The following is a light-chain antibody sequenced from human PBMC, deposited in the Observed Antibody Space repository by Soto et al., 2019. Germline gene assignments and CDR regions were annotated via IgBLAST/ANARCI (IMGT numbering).Light chain of an antibody. J-gene: IGKJ3*01. CDR1: QSVSSN. Sequence: ETVMTQSPATLSVSPGERPTLSCRASQSVSSNLAWYQQKPGQAPRLLIYDASTRATGIPSRFIGSGSGKGFTPTINSRQSEDFAVNYYQQYNTLPLSFGPRTNLDIK. V-gene: IGKV3-15*01. CDR3: QQYNTLPLS. CDR2: DAS.